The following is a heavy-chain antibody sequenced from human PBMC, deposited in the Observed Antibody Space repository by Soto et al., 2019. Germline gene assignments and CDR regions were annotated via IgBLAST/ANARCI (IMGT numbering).Heavy chain of an antibody. V-gene: IGHV4-30-2*01. CDR1: GGSIGSGGYS. Sequence: TLSLTCAVRGGSIGSGGYSWSWIRQPPGKGLGWIGYIYHSGSTYYNPSLKSRVTISVDRSKNQFSLKLSSVTAADTAVYYCARGPPNTYWGQGTLVTVS. CDR2: IYHSGST. CDR3: ARGPPNTY. J-gene: IGHJ4*02. D-gene: IGHD2-8*01.